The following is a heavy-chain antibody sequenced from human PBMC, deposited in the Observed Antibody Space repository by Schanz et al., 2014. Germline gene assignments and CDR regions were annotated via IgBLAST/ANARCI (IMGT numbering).Heavy chain of an antibody. V-gene: IGHV3-23*01. CDR1: TSIFNHAW. J-gene: IGHJ4*02. CDR2: INTGVNT. CDR3: ARKVVATIGGYYDN. D-gene: IGHD5-12*01. Sequence: DVQLLESGGGLVQPGGSLRLSCAASTSIFNHAWMSWVRQAPGKGLEWVSAINTGVNTYYADSVRGRFTMSRDNSKNTLYLQMNSLRAEDTAVYYCARKVVATIGGYYDNWGQGTLVIVSS.